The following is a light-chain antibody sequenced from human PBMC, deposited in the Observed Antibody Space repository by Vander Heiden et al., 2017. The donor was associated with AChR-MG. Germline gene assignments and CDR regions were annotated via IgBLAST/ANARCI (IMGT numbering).Light chain of an antibody. CDR3: QQYKDWPYT. Sequence: IVMTQSPATLSVSPGGRAILSCRASLSISRYLAWYQQKVGQAPRLLIYSASTRATGIPARFSGTGSGTEFTLTISSLQSEDFVVYYCQQYKDWPYTFAQGTKLEIK. CDR1: LSISRY. CDR2: SAS. J-gene: IGKJ2*01. V-gene: IGKV3-15*01.